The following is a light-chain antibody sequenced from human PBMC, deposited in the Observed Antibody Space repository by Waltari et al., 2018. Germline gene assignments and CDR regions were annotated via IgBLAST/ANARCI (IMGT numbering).Light chain of an antibody. Sequence: DIQMTQSPSTLSASVGDRVTITCRASQSISDWLAWYQQKPGKAPKLLIYKASDLESGVPSRFSGSGSWTEFTLTFSSLQPDDFATYYCQHYDGFPWTFGQGTEV. CDR2: KAS. CDR1: QSISDW. CDR3: QHYDGFPWT. J-gene: IGKJ1*01. V-gene: IGKV1-5*03.